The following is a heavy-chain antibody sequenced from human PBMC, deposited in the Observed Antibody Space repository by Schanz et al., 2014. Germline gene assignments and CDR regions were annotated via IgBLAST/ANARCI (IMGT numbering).Heavy chain of an antibody. CDR3: ARGVRIDY. J-gene: IGHJ4*02. V-gene: IGHV3-23*01. CDR2: ISGRSGTT. Sequence: EVQLLESGGGLVQPGGSLRLSCVASGFTFFGSFAMSWVRQAPGKGLEWVSTISGRSGTTNYADSVKGRFSISRDNSKNTLYLQMSSLRAEDTAVYYCARGVRIDYWGQGTLVTVSS. D-gene: IGHD3-3*01. CDR1: GFTFFGSFA.